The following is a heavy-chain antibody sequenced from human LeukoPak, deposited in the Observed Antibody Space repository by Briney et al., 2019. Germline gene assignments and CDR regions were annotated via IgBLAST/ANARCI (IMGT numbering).Heavy chain of an antibody. J-gene: IGHJ6*02. Sequence: GGSLRLSCAVSGFTFSSYAMHWVGQAPGKGLEWVAVILYDGSNKYYADSVKGRFTISRDNSKNTLYLQMNSLRAEDTAVYYCAKDLSAAAGTGLYSYYYAMDVWGQGTTVTVSS. V-gene: IGHV3-30-3*01. CDR1: GFTFSSYA. CDR2: ILYDGSNK. CDR3: AKDLSAAAGTGLYSYYYAMDV. D-gene: IGHD6-13*01.